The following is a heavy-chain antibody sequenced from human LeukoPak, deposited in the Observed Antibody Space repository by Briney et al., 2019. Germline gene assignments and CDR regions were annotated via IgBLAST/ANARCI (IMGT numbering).Heavy chain of an antibody. D-gene: IGHD2-21*02. CDR3: ARGNAVVTATNWFDP. CDR2: MNPNSGNT. Sequence: ASVKVSRKASGGTFTSYDINWVRQATGQGLEWMGWMNPNSGNTGYAQKFQGRVTITRNTSISTAYMELSSLRSEDTAVYYCARGNAVVTATNWFDPWGQGTLVTVSS. J-gene: IGHJ5*02. CDR1: GGTFTSYD. V-gene: IGHV1-8*03.